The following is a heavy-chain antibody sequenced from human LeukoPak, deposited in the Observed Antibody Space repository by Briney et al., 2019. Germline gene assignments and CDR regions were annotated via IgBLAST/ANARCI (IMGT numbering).Heavy chain of an antibody. Sequence: GGSLRLSCAASGFSFISYGMHWVRQAPGKGLEWVGVIADDGRRKDYADSVKGRFTISRDNSKDTLYLQMNSLRAEDTAVYYCAKRPSDYGDYVSYFDYWGQGTLVTVSS. CDR2: IADDGRRK. CDR3: AKRPSDYGDYVSYFDY. CDR1: GFSFISYG. V-gene: IGHV3-30*18. D-gene: IGHD4-17*01. J-gene: IGHJ4*02.